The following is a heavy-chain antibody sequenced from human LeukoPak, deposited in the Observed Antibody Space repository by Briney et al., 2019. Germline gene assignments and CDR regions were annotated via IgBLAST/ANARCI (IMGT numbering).Heavy chain of an antibody. D-gene: IGHD3-22*01. CDR1: GYTFTGYA. J-gene: IGHJ3*02. CDR2: INPNSGGT. CDR3: ARVLRDDSSGYYYSPRGNAFDI. Sequence: ASVKVSCKASGYTFTGYAMHWVRQAPGQGLEWTGRINPNSGGTNYAQKFQGRVTMTRDTSMSTAYMELSRLRSDDTAVYYCARVLRDDSSGYYYSPRGNAFDIWGQGTMVTVSS. V-gene: IGHV1-2*06.